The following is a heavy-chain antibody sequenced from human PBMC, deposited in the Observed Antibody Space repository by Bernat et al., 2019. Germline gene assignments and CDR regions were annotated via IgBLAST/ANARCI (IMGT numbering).Heavy chain of an antibody. V-gene: IGHV6-1*01. CDR1: GDSVSSNSAA. D-gene: IGHD2-2*01. CDR2: TYYRSKWYN. Sequence: QLQLQESGPGLVKPSETLSLTCAISGDSVSSNSAAWNWIRQSPSRGLEWLGRTYYRSKWYNDYAVSVKSRITINPDTSKNQFSLQLNSVTPEDTAVYYCAREGRYCISTSCYAYYYYYGMDVWGQGTTVTVSS. J-gene: IGHJ6*02. CDR3: AREGRYCISTSCYAYYYYYGMDV.